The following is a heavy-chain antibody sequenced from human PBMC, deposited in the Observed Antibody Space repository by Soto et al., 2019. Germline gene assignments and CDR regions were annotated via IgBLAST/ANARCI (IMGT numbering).Heavy chain of an antibody. D-gene: IGHD2-21*02. Sequence: TSETLSLTCTVSRGSISNFYWSWIRQPPGKGLEWIGYVYYSGSTNYNPSLKSRVTISVDTSKNQFSLKLTSVTAADTAVYYCARDLWGYCGADCYPLDVWGQGTTVTVSS. CDR2: VYYSGST. CDR1: RGSISNFY. J-gene: IGHJ6*02. V-gene: IGHV4-59*01. CDR3: ARDLWGYCGADCYPLDV.